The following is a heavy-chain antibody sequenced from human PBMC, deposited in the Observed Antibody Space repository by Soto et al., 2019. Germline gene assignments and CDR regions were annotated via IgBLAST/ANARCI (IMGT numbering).Heavy chain of an antibody. CDR1: GFTFSAYA. V-gene: IGHV3-23*01. J-gene: IGHJ5*02. Sequence: GGSLRLSCAASGFTFSAYAMSWVRQAPGKGLEWVSAISGGGGRTYYADSVKGRFTISRDNSKNTLYLQVNSLRDDDTAVYYCAKKTAGNYPLDLWGQGTLVTVSS. D-gene: IGHD6-19*01. CDR3: AKKTAGNYPLDL. CDR2: ISGGGGRT.